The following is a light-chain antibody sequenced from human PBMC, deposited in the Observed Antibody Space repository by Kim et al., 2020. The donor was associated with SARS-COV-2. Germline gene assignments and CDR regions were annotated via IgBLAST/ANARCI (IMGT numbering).Light chain of an antibody. Sequence: GQRVTSSCSGSSSNIGSDYAYWYQQLPGTAPKVLIYRSNQRPSGVPDRFSGSKSDTSASLAISGLRSEDEGDYYCASWDDSLSGLVFGGGTQLTVL. J-gene: IGLJ2*01. CDR3: ASWDDSLSGLV. V-gene: IGLV1-47*01. CDR1: SSNIGSDY. CDR2: RSN.